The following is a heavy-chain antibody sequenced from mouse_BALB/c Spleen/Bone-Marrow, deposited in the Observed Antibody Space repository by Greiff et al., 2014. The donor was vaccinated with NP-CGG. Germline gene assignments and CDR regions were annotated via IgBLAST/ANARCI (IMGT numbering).Heavy chain of an antibody. CDR2: IDPANGNT. V-gene: IGHV14-3*02. CDR1: GFNIKDTY. Sequence: EVMLVESGAELVKPGASVKLPCTASGFNIKDTYMHWVKQRPEQGLEWIGRIDPANGNTKYDPKFQGKATITADTSSNTAYLQLRILRAEATAVYYCSRAGRGRYIDVWGAGTTVTVSS. J-gene: IGHJ1*01. CDR3: SRAGRGRYIDV. D-gene: IGHD4-1*01.